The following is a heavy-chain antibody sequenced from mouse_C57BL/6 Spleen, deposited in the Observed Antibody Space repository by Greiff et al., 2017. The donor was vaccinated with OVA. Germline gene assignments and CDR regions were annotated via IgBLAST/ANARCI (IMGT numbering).Heavy chain of an antibody. V-gene: IGHV3-6*01. CDR3: ARSTVVWYFDV. D-gene: IGHD1-1*01. Sequence: EVKLMESGPGLVKPSQSLSLTCSVTGYSITSGYYWNWIRQFPGNKLEWMGYISYDGSNNYNPSLKNRISITRDTSKNQFFLKLNSVTTEDTATYYCARSTVVWYFDVWGTGTTVTVSS. J-gene: IGHJ1*03. CDR2: ISYDGSN. CDR1: GYSITSGYY.